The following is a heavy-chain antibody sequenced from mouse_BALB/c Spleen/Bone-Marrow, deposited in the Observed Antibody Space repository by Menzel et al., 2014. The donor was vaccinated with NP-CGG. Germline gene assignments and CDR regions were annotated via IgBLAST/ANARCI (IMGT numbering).Heavy chain of an antibody. V-gene: IGHV4-1*02. CDR2: INPDSSTI. J-gene: IGHJ3*01. Sequence: WMGWVRQAPGKGLEWIGEINPDSSTINYTPSLKDRFIISRDNAKNTLYLQMSKVRSEDTALYYCARLGYYGGFAYWGQGTLVTVSA. D-gene: IGHD2-3*01. CDR1: W. CDR3: ARLGYYGGFAY.